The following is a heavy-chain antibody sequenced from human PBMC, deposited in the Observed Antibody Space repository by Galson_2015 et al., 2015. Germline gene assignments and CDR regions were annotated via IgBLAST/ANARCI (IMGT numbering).Heavy chain of an antibody. CDR2: IDPSDSYT. V-gene: IGHV5-10-1*01. Sequence: QSGAEVKKPGESLRISCKGSGYSFTSYWISWVRQMPGKGLEWMGRIDPSDSYTNYSPSFQGHVTISADKSISTAYLQWSSLKASDTAMYYCARHEEYCSGGSCYSTWFDPWGQGTLVTVSS. D-gene: IGHD2-15*01. CDR3: ARHEEYCSGGSCYSTWFDP. CDR1: GYSFTSYW. J-gene: IGHJ5*02.